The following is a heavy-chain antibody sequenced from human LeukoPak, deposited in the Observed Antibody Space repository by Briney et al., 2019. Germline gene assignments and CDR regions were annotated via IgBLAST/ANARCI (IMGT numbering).Heavy chain of an antibody. J-gene: IGHJ4*02. V-gene: IGHV1-8*01. Sequence: GASVKVSCKASGYTFTSYDINGVRQATGQRLEWMGWMKPNSGNTGYAQKFQGRVTMTRNTSISTAYMELSSLRSEDTAVYYCARSLSGTSSNEWGQGTLVTVSS. CDR1: GYTFTSYD. CDR3: ARSLSGTSSNE. CDR2: MKPNSGNT. D-gene: IGHD1-7*01.